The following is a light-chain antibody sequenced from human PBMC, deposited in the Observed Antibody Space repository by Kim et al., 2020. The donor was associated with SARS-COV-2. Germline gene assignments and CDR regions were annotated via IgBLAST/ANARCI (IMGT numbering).Light chain of an antibody. Sequence: PLAPGERATHPCRASQSISMRLAWYQQKPGPAPRVIIYGASARATGIPARCSGSGCGTKFTLTTSNLQSEDFAVYYCQQYAYWRAFGQGTRLEIK. CDR3: QQYAYWRA. V-gene: IGKV3D-15*01. CDR1: QSISMR. CDR2: GAS. J-gene: IGKJ5*01.